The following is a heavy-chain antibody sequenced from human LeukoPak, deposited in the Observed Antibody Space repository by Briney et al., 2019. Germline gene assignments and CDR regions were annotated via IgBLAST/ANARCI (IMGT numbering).Heavy chain of an antibody. CDR2: IYYSGST. CDR1: GGSISSSSYY. CDR3: AREFSGYAYYYYYYYMDV. Sequence: KPSETLSLTCTVSGGSISSSSYYWGWIRQPPGKGLEWIGSIYYSGSTYYNPSLKSRVTISVDTSKNQFSLKLSSVTAADTAVYYCAREFSGYAYYYYYYYMDVWGKGTTVTVSS. D-gene: IGHD5-12*01. J-gene: IGHJ6*03. V-gene: IGHV4-39*07.